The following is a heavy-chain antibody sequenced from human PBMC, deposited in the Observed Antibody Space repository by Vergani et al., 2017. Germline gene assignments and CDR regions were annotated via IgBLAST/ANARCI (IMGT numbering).Heavy chain of an antibody. CDR2: IKSDGSIT. D-gene: IGHD2-15*01. Sequence: EVQLVESGGGLIHPGGSLRLSCEGSGFSFSGYWMHWVRQSPEKGLVWVSRIKSDGSITNYADSVKGRFTISRDNAKNTLYLEMNSLRGDDTAVYYCARDHCSGGSCYSDYWGQGTLVTVSS. V-gene: IGHV3-74*01. CDR1: GFSFSGYW. J-gene: IGHJ4*02. CDR3: ARDHCSGGSCYSDY.